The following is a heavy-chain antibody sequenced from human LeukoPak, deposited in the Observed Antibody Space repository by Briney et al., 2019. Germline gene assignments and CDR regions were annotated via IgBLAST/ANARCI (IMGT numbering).Heavy chain of an antibody. CDR2: IYYSGST. V-gene: IGHV4-39*01. D-gene: IGHD3-9*01. CDR3: ARNYDILTGYYTLGY. Sequence: SETLSLTCTVSGGSISSSSYYWGWIRQPPGKGLEWIGSIYYSGSTYYNPSLKSRVTISVDTSKNQFPLKLSSVTAADTAVYYCARNYDILTGYYTLGYWGQGTLVTVSS. J-gene: IGHJ4*02. CDR1: GGSISSSSYY.